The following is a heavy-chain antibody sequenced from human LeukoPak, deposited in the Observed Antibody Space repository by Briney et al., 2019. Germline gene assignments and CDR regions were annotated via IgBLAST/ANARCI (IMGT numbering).Heavy chain of an antibody. V-gene: IGHV3-21*01. D-gene: IGHD3-3*01. CDR1: GFTFSSYS. Sequence: GGSLRLSCAASGFTFSSYSMNWARQAPGKGLEWVSSISSSSSYIYYADSVKGRFTISRENAKNSLYLQMNSLRAEDTAVYYCARDLLIFGVVKEDYWGQGTLVTVSS. J-gene: IGHJ4*02. CDR2: ISSSSSYI. CDR3: ARDLLIFGVVKEDY.